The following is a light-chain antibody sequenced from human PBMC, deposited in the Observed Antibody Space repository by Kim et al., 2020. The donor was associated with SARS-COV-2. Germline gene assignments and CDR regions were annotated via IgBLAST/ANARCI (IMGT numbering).Light chain of an antibody. CDR3: QVWDSSSDHWV. CDR1: NIGNNS. Sequence: APGKTDRSTRWGNNIGNNSVHWYQQKPGQAPVLVIYYDSDRPSGIPERFSGSNSGNTATLTISRVEAGDEADYYCQVWDSSSDHWVFGGGTQLTVL. J-gene: IGLJ3*02. CDR2: YDS. V-gene: IGLV3-21*04.